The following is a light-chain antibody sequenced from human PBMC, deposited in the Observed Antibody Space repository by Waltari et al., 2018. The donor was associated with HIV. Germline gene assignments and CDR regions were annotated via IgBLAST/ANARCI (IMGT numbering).Light chain of an antibody. Sequence: QSALTQPAYVSGSPGQSITLSCTGTSSDVGVYKYVSWDQQHPGKAPKLMIYGVSYRPSWVSNRFSGSKSGNTASLTNSGLQAEDEADYYCSSYTTRNTRVFGGGTTLTVL. CDR1: SSDVGVYKY. CDR3: SSYTTRNTRV. CDR2: GVS. J-gene: IGLJ3*02. V-gene: IGLV2-14*01.